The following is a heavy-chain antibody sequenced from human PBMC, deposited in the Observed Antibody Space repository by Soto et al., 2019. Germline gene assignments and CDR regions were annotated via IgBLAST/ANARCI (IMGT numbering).Heavy chain of an antibody. V-gene: IGHV3-7*03. D-gene: IGHD3-3*01. Sequence: PGGSLRLSCAASGFTFSSYWMSWVRQAPGKGLEWVANIKQDGSEKYYVDSVKGRFTISRDDAKNSLYLQMNSLRAEDTAVYYCATAGDFWSGYSYYYGMDVWGQGTTVTVSS. CDR2: IKQDGSEK. CDR3: ATAGDFWSGYSYYYGMDV. J-gene: IGHJ6*02. CDR1: GFTFSSYW.